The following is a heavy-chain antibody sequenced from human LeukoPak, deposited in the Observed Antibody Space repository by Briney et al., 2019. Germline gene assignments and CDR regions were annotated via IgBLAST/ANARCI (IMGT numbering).Heavy chain of an antibody. V-gene: IGHV5-51*01. CDR2: IYPGDSDT. Sequence: GESLKISCQGSGYSFTSYWIGWVRQMPGKGLECMGIIYPGDSDTRYSPSFQGQVTISADMSISTAYLQWSSLKASDTAMYYCARHETGPYFDYWGQGTLVTVSS. J-gene: IGHJ4*02. CDR1: GYSFTSYW. D-gene: IGHD1-1*01. CDR3: ARHETGPYFDY.